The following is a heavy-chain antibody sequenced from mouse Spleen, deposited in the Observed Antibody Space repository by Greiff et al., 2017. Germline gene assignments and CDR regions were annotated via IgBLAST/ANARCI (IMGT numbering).Heavy chain of an antibody. CDR3: ARMAKKRVPFDY. CDR2: INPSTGGT. CDR1: GYSFTGYY. D-gene: IGHD6-1*01. J-gene: IGHJ2*01. Sequence: VQLQQSGPELVKPGASVKISCKASGYSFTGYYMNWVKQSPEKSLEWIGEINPSTGGTTYNQKFKAKATLTVDKSSSTAYMQLKSLTSEDSAVYYCARMAKKRVPFDYWGQGTTLTVSS. V-gene: IGHV1-42*01.